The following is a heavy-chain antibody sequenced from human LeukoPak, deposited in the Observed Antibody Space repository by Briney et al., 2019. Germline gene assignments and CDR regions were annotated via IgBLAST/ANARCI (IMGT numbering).Heavy chain of an antibody. Sequence: SQTLSLTCATSGDSVSSNSAAWNWIRQSPSRGLEWLGRTYYRSRWYSDYAVSVKSRITINPDTSKNQLSLQLNSVTPEDTAVYYCARGILVVIGPFDIWGQGTMVTVSS. D-gene: IGHD3-22*01. CDR2: TYYRSRWYS. V-gene: IGHV6-1*01. CDR1: GDSVSSNSAA. J-gene: IGHJ3*02. CDR3: ARGILVVIGPFDI.